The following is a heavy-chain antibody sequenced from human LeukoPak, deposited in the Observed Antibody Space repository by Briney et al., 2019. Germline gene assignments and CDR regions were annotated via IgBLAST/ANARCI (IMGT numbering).Heavy chain of an antibody. CDR1: GYTFTSYY. D-gene: IGHD3-3*01. Sequence: ASVKVSCKASGYTFTSYYMHWVRQAPGQGLEWMGIINPSGGSTSYAQKFQGRVTMTRGTSTSTVYMELSSLRSEDTAVYYCARDPTIFGVVINWFDPWGQGTLVTVSS. V-gene: IGHV1-46*01. CDR2: INPSGGST. CDR3: ARDPTIFGVVINWFDP. J-gene: IGHJ5*02.